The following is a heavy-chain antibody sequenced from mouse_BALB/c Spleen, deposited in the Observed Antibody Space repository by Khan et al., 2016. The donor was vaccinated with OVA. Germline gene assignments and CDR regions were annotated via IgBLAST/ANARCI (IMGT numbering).Heavy chain of an antibody. CDR3: TRAGYGTFAY. V-gene: IGHV1S81*02. D-gene: IGHD2-1*01. J-gene: IGHJ3*01. CDR1: GYTFTSYY. Sequence: QVQLQQSGAELVKPGASVRLSCKASGYTFTSYYIYWVKQRPGQGLEWIGEINPSNGGTNFNEKFKSKAALTVDKSSSTAYMQLSSRTSEDSAVYYCTRAGYGTFAYWGQGTLVTVSA. CDR2: INPSNGGT.